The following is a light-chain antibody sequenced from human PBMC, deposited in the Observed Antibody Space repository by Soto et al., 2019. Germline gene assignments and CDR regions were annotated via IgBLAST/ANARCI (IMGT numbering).Light chain of an antibody. V-gene: IGKV1-5*01. CDR1: QTISRW. CDR2: DAS. J-gene: IGKJ1*01. Sequence: DIQVTLRPSILAASVGEDVTSTIRASQTISRWLAWSQQKPGKAPKLLIYDASTLEVGVPSRFSGSGSGTDFTLTISSLQPEDFATYYCQQYSSYPTFGQGTKVDVK. CDR3: QQYSSYPT.